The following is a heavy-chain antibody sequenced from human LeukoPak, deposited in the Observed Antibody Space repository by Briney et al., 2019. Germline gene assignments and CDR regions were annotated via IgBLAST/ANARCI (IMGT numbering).Heavy chain of an antibody. V-gene: IGHV4-39*07. D-gene: IGHD1-1*01. J-gene: IGHJ5*02. CDR3: AREGTSGTHLNWFDP. Sequence: SETLSLTCTVSGGSISSSNYYWGWIRQPPGKGLEWIGSICYSGSTYYNPSLKSRVTISVDTSKNQFSLKLSSVTAADTAVYYCAREGTSGTHLNWFDPWGQGTLVTVSS. CDR1: GGSISSSNYY. CDR2: ICYSGST.